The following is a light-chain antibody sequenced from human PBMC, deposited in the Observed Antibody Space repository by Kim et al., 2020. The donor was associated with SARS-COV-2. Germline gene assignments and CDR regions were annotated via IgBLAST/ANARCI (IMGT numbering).Light chain of an antibody. CDR2: GAS. CDR3: QQSYSTPPT. V-gene: IGKV1-39*01. CDR1: QSISKF. Sequence: ASVGHRVPITCPASQSISKFFHWSQQKPGESPTPLIYGASRLQSGVPSRFSGSGSGTDFTLPLSGLQPEDFATYYCQQSYSTPPTFGQGTKVEIK. J-gene: IGKJ1*01.